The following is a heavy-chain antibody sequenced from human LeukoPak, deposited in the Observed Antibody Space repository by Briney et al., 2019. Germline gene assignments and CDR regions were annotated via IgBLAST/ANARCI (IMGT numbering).Heavy chain of an antibody. CDR1: GGSISSSNW. V-gene: IGHV4-4*02. D-gene: IGHD3-22*01. Sequence: SETLSLTCAVSGGSISSSNWWSWVRQPPGKGLEWIGEIYHSGSTNYNPSLKSRVTISVDTSKNQFSLKLSSVTAADTAVYYCAREVGYYYDSSGHIDYWGQGTLVTVSS. J-gene: IGHJ4*02. CDR3: AREVGYYYDSSGHIDY. CDR2: IYHSGST.